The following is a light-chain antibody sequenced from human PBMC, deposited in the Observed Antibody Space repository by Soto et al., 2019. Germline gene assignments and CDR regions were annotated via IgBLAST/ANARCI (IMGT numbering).Light chain of an antibody. Sequence: DIQMTQSPSSLSASVGDRVTITCRASQSISSYLNWYQQKPGKAPKLLIYAASSLQSGVPSRFSGSGSGTDFTLTISSLQPEAFETYYCQQSYSTPRTFGQGTKVEIK. CDR3: QQSYSTPRT. V-gene: IGKV1-39*01. CDR2: AAS. J-gene: IGKJ1*01. CDR1: QSISSY.